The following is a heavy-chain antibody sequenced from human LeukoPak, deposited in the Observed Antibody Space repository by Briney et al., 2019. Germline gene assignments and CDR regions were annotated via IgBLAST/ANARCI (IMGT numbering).Heavy chain of an antibody. V-gene: IGHV4-59*01. J-gene: IGHJ4*02. CDR1: GGSISSYY. Sequence: SETLSLTCTVSGGSISSYYWSWIRQPPGKGLEWTGYIYYSGSTNYNPSLKSRVTVSVDTSKNQFSLKLSSVTTADTAVYYCASTYSGSYFLFDYWGQGTLVTVSS. CDR3: ASTYSGSYFLFDY. D-gene: IGHD1-26*01. CDR2: IYYSGST.